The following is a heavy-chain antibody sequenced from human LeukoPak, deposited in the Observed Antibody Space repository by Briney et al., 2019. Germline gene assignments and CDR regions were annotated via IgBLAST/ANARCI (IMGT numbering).Heavy chain of an antibody. D-gene: IGHD4-23*01. J-gene: IGHJ6*02. CDR3: ARFLVVTRNPAPYGMDV. CDR1: GGSFSGYY. V-gene: IGHV4-34*01. CDR2: INHSGST. Sequence: KASETLSLTCAVYGGSFSGYYWSWIRQPPGKGLEWIGEINHSGSTNYNPSLKSRVTISVDTSKNQFSLKLSSVTAADTAVYYCARFLVVTRNPAPYGMDVWGQGTTVTVSS.